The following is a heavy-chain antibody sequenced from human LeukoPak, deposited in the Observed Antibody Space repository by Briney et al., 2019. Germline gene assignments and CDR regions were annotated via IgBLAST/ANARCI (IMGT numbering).Heavy chain of an antibody. J-gene: IGHJ4*02. Sequence: SETLSLTCSVSGGSISTGGDYWGWIRQPPGKGLEWIGSMYYSGSTYYKPSLKSRVTIYVDTSKSQISLNLSSVTAADTAVYYCARQAIFRGVIAHFDNWGQGMLVTVSS. V-gene: IGHV4-39*01. CDR2: MYYSGST. CDR3: ARQAIFRGVIAHFDN. CDR1: GGSISTGGDY. D-gene: IGHD3-10*01.